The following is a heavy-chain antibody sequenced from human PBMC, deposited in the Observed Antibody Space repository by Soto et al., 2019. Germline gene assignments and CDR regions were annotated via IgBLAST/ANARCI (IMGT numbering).Heavy chain of an antibody. V-gene: IGHV1-18*01. J-gene: IGHJ5*02. D-gene: IGHD3-3*01. CDR2: ISAYNGNT. CDR3: ARAFTYYDFWSGFPTWFDP. Sequence: EASVKVSCKASGYTFTSYGISWVRQAPGQGLEWMGWISAYNGNTNYAQKLQGRVTMTTDTSTSTAYMELRSLRSDDTAVYYCARAFTYYDFWSGFPTWFDPWGQGTLVTVSS. CDR1: GYTFTSYG.